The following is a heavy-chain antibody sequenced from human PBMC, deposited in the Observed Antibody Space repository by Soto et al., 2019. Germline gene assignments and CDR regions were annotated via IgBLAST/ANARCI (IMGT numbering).Heavy chain of an antibody. CDR1: GYTFTSYD. V-gene: IGHV1-8*01. J-gene: IGHJ4*02. CDR2: MNPNSGNT. D-gene: IGHD3-9*01. Sequence: QVQLVQSGAEVKKPGASVKVSCKASGYTFTSYDINWVRQATGQGLEWMGWMNPNSGNTGYAQKVQGRVTMTRNTARSTANMELSSLRSEDTVVYYCTRERTYFGDYWGQGTLVTVSS. CDR3: TRERTYFGDY.